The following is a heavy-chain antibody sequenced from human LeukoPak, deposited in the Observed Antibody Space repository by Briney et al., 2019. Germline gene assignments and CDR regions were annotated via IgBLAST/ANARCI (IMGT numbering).Heavy chain of an antibody. CDR2: ISGSGGST. V-gene: IGHV3-23*01. D-gene: IGHD3-22*01. J-gene: IGHJ4*02. CDR3: AQADTITMIVVVVGALY. Sequence: GGSLRLSCAASGFTFSSYAMSWVRQAPGKGLEWVSAISGSGGSTYYADSVKGRFTISRDNSKNTLYLQMNSLRAEDTAVYYGAQADTITMIVVVVGALYWGQGTLVTVSS. CDR1: GFTFSSYA.